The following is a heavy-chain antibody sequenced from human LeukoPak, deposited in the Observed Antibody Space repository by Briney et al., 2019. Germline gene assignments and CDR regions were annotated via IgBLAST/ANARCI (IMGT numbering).Heavy chain of an antibody. CDR2: IYYSGSS. CDR1: GGSFSSYD. D-gene: IGHD2-15*01. CDR3: ARPGRSHYIHDNWFDP. J-gene: IGHJ5*02. V-gene: IGHV4-59*08. Sequence: PSETLSLTCTVSGGSFSSYDWSWIRQPPGKGLEWIWYIYYSGSSNYYASLKSRRTISVGTYKNKFSLKLRSVTAADTAVYYCARPGRSHYIHDNWFDPWGQGTLVTVSS.